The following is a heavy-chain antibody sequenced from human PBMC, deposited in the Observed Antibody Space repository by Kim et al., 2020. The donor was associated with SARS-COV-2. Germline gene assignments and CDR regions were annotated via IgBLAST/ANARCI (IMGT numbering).Heavy chain of an antibody. D-gene: IGHD3-22*01. Sequence: SGKGQFTISRDNSKNTLYLQMNSLRAEDTAVYYCARAKLGSSGYHDAFDIWGQGTMVTVSS. J-gene: IGHJ3*02. CDR3: ARAKLGSSGYHDAFDI. V-gene: IGHV3-30*07.